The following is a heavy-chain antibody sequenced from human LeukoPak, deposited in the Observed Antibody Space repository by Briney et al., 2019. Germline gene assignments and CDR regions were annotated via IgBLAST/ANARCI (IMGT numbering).Heavy chain of an antibody. V-gene: IGHV3-30*18. CDR3: AKAEDSGWYDY. D-gene: IGHD6-19*01. CDR2: ISYDGSNK. CDR1: GFTFSSYG. J-gene: IGHJ4*02. Sequence: GRSLRLSCAASGFTFSSYGMHWVRQAPGKGLEWVAVISYDGSNKYYADSVKGRFTISRDNSKNTLYLQMNSLRAEDTAVYYCAKAEDSGWYDYWGQGTLVTVSS.